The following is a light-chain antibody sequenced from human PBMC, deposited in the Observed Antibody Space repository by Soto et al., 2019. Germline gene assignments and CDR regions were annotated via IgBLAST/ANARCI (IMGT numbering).Light chain of an antibody. CDR1: QSVTRHY. Sequence: EIVLTQSPGTLSLSPGERATLSCRVSQSVTRHYLAWYSQKPGQAPRLLIYGASSRVTGIPDRFSGSGSGTDFTLTISRLEPEDFAMYYCQQYDSSPITFGQGTRLEIK. CDR2: GAS. CDR3: QQYDSSPIT. J-gene: IGKJ5*01. V-gene: IGKV3-20*01.